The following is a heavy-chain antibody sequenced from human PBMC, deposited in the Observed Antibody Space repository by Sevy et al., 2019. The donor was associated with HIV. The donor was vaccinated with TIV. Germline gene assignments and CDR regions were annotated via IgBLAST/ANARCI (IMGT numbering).Heavy chain of an antibody. V-gene: IGHV1-2*02. Sequence: ASVKVSCKASGYTFTGYYIHWVQQAPGQGLEWMGWINPNSGSTTYEQKFEGRVTMTRDTSLNTAYFDLSSLRSDDTAVYYCARTYFYARRASQYYFDKWGQGTLVTVSS. CDR1: GYTFTGYY. CDR3: ARTYFYARRASQYYFDK. J-gene: IGHJ4*02. D-gene: IGHD3-10*01. CDR2: INPNSGST.